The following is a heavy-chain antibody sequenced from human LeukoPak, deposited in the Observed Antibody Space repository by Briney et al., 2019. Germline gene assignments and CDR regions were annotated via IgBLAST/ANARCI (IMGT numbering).Heavy chain of an antibody. CDR2: IYSGGST. CDR3: AKVFVLTMVRGVTPYYFDY. V-gene: IGHV3-53*01. Sequence: GGSLRLSCAASGFTVSSNYMSWVRQAPGKGLEWVSVIYSGGSTYYADSVKGRFTISRDNSKNTLYLQMNSLRAEDTAVYYCAKVFVLTMVRGVTPYYFDYWGQGTLVTVSS. D-gene: IGHD3-10*01. CDR1: GFTVSSNY. J-gene: IGHJ4*02.